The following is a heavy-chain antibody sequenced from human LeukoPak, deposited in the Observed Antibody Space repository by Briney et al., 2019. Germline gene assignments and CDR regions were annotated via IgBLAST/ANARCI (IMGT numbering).Heavy chain of an antibody. CDR1: GGPISSSSYY. CDR3: ARESSRDCSTTSCYEVFDP. D-gene: IGHD2-2*01. CDR2: IDYSSGST. V-gene: IGHV4-39*07. Sequence: PSETLSLICSVSGGPISSSSYYWGWIRQPPGKGLEWIGTIDYSSGSTYYKPSLKSRVTIAIDASKNQFSLKVGSVTAADSAVYYCARESSRDCSTTSCYEVFDPWGQGTLVTVSS. J-gene: IGHJ5*02.